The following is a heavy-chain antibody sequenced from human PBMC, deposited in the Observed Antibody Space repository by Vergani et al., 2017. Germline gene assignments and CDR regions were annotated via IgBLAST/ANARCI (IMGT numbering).Heavy chain of an antibody. D-gene: IGHD6-13*01. Sequence: EVQLVESGGGLVQPGGSLRLSCAASGFTFSSYWMSWVRQAPGKGLEWVANIKQDGSEKYYVDSVKGRFTTSRDNAKNSLYLQMNSLRAEDTAVYYCARDVAAAGRYYYYYGMDVWGQGTTVTVSS. CDR2: IKQDGSEK. CDR1: GFTFSSYW. V-gene: IGHV3-7*01. CDR3: ARDVAAAGRYYYYYGMDV. J-gene: IGHJ6*02.